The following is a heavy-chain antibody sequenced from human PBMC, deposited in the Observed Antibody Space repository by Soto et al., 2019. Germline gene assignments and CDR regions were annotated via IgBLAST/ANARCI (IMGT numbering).Heavy chain of an antibody. Sequence: GASVKVSCKAFGGTFSSYTISWVRQAPGQGLEWMGRIIPILGTANYAQKFQGRVTITADKSTSTAYMELSSLRSEDTAVYYCARGYYDRSGYEIDYWGQGTLVTVSS. CDR3: ARGYYDRSGYEIDY. CDR1: GGTFSSYT. CDR2: IIPILGTA. V-gene: IGHV1-69*08. J-gene: IGHJ4*02. D-gene: IGHD3-22*01.